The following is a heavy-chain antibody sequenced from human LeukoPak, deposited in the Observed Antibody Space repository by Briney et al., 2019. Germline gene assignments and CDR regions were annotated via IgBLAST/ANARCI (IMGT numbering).Heavy chain of an antibody. CDR2: INHSGST. V-gene: IGHV4-34*01. CDR1: GGSFSGYY. J-gene: IGHJ4*02. Sequence: SETLSLTCAVYGGSFSGYYWSWIRQPPGKGLEWIGEINHSGSTNYNPSLKSRVTISVDTSKNQFSLKLSSVTAADTAVYYCARRSPRYYYGSGSFSFDYWAREPWSPSPQ. CDR3: ARRSPRYYYGSGSFSFDY. D-gene: IGHD3-10*01.